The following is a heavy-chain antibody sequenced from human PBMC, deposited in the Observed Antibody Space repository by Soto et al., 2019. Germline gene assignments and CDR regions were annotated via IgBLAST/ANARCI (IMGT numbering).Heavy chain of an antibody. Sequence: SETLSLTCAVDGGSFSGYYWSWIRQPPGKGLEWIGEINHSGSTNYNPSLKSRVTISVDTSKNQFSLKLSSVTAADTAVYYCARGKVTGTMWRLFDPWGQGTLVTVSS. J-gene: IGHJ5*02. CDR3: ARGKVTGTMWRLFDP. D-gene: IGHD1-20*01. CDR1: GGSFSGYY. CDR2: INHSGST. V-gene: IGHV4-34*01.